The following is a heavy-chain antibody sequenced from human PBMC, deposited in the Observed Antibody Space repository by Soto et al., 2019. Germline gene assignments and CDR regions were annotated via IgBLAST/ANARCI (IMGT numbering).Heavy chain of an antibody. V-gene: IGHV2-5*02. J-gene: IGHJ4*02. CDR1: GFSLSTSGVG. D-gene: IGHD1-26*01. Sequence: QITLKESGPPLVKPTQTLTLTCTFSGFSLSTSGVGVGWIRQPPGKALEWLALIYWDDDKRYSPSLKSRLTITKDTAKNQVVLTMTNMDPVDTATYYCARVMLVVGSFDYWGQGTLVTVSS. CDR3: ARVMLVVGSFDY. CDR2: IYWDDDK.